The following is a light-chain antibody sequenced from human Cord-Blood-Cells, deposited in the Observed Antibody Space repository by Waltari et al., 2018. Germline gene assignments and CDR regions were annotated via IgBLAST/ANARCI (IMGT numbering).Light chain of an antibody. V-gene: IGKV3-15*01. J-gene: IGKJ4*01. Sequence: EIVMTQSPATLSVSPGERATLSCRARQSVSSNLAWYQQKPGQAPRLLIYGASTRATGIPARFSGSGSGTEFTLTISSLQSEDFAVYYCQQYHNWPLTFGGGTKVEIK. CDR3: QQYHNWPLT. CDR2: GAS. CDR1: QSVSSN.